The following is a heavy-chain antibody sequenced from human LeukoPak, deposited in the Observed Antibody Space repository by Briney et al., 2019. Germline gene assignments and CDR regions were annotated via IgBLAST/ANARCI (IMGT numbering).Heavy chain of an antibody. V-gene: IGHV3-23*01. CDR2: ISGSGGSI. CDR1: GFTFSSYA. J-gene: IGHJ3*02. Sequence: GGSLRLSRAASGFTFSSYAMNWVRQAPGKGLEWVSTISGSGGSIYYADSVKDRFTISRDNSKNTVYLQMNSLRAEDTAVYYCARAWSPSDAFDIWGQGTMVTVSS. CDR3: ARAWSPSDAFDI.